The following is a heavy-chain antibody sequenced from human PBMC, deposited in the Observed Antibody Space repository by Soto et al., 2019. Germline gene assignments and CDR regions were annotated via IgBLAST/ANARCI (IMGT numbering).Heavy chain of an antibody. CDR2: LIPIFDTA. V-gene: IGHV1-69*01. J-gene: IGHJ6*02. Sequence: QVQLVQSGAELRKPGSSVKVSCKASGGTFSDSTINWLRQAPGQRLEWMGGLIPIFDTANYEEKFQGRVTITADESTRTSFMEVRSLRSEDTAVYYCARTGTLTGYSYGMDVWGQGTMVTVSS. CDR3: ARTGTLTGYSYGMDV. CDR1: GGTFSDST. D-gene: IGHD1-1*01.